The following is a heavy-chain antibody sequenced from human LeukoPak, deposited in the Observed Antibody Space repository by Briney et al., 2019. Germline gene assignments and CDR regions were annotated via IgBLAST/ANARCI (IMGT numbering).Heavy chain of an antibody. V-gene: IGHV3-23*01. CDR1: GFTFSSYA. J-gene: IGHJ4*02. Sequence: PGGSLRLSCAASGFTFSSYAMNWVRRAPGKGLEWVSTISGSGGSTYYADSVKGRFTISRDNSKNTLYLQMNGLRAEDTAIYYCAKRGVPITLFDYWGQGTLVTVSS. CDR2: ISGSGGST. D-gene: IGHD3-10*01. CDR3: AKRGVPITLFDY.